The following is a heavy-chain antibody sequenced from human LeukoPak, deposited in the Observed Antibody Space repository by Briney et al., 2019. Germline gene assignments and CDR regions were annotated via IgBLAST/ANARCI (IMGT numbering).Heavy chain of an antibody. Sequence: ASVKVSCKASGYTFTSHGISWVRQAPGQGLEWMGWISTYNGNTNYAQKLQGRVSITTDTSTSTAYMDLRSLRSDDTAVYYCARALHHEKSRYCTNGVCHLHISSYYYYYMDVWGKGTTVTVSS. CDR2: ISTYNGNT. CDR3: ARALHHEKSRYCTNGVCHLHISSYYYYYMDV. V-gene: IGHV1-18*01. J-gene: IGHJ6*03. D-gene: IGHD2-8*01. CDR1: GYTFTSHG.